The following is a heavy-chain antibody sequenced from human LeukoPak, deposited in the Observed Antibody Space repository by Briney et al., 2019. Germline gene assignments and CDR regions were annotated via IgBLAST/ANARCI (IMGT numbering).Heavy chain of an antibody. V-gene: IGHV3-23*01. D-gene: IGHD6-19*01. J-gene: IGHJ4*02. Sequence: PGGSLRLSCAVSGFTFSSYAMSWVRPAPGKGLEWVSAISGSGGSTYYADSLKGRFTISRDNSKNTLYLQMNSLRAEDTAVYYCAKAAFQEPPGIAVAGTGVTNYWGQGTLVTVSS. CDR1: GFTFSSYA. CDR3: AKAAFQEPPGIAVAGTGVTNY. CDR2: ISGSGGST.